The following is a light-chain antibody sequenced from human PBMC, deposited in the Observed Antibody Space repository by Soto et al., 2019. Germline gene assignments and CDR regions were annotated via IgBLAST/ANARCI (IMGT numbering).Light chain of an antibody. CDR1: GSDY. CDR3: CSYEASSVL. V-gene: IGLV2-14*03. Sequence: QSVLTQPASVSGSPGQSITISCTGTGSDYVSWYQQHPGKAPRLIIYDVSDRPSGVSNRFSGSKSGNTASLTISGLQAEDEAHYYCCSYEASSVLFGGGTKLTVL. CDR2: DVS. J-gene: IGLJ2*01.